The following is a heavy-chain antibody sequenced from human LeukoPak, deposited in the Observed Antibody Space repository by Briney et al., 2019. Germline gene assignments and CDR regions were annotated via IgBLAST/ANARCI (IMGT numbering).Heavy chain of an antibody. CDR3: ATDPDSGGWSTFDY. CDR1: GFAFSRNW. J-gene: IGHJ4*02. Sequence: VGSLRLSCAASGFAFSRNWMHWVRQAPGKGLVWVSRINSDGSATHYADSVKGRFTISRDNAKNTLYLQMNSLRAEDTAVYYCATDPDSGGWSTFDYWGQGTLVIVSS. CDR2: INSDGSAT. D-gene: IGHD6-19*01. V-gene: IGHV3-74*01.